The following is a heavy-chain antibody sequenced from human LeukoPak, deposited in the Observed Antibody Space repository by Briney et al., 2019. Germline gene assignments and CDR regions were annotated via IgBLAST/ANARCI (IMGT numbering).Heavy chain of an antibody. CDR2: IYCSEST. V-gene: IGHV4-59*11. J-gene: IGHJ4*02. CDR1: GGSISSHY. CDR3: ARVDRGSSLWFPDY. D-gene: IGHD1-26*01. Sequence: PSETLSLTCTVSGGSISSHYWSCIRLHPGEGMEWNGYIYCSESTNYNPSLKSRVTISVDTAKTQFSLKLSSVTAADTAVYYCARVDRGSSLWFPDYWGRGTLVTVSS.